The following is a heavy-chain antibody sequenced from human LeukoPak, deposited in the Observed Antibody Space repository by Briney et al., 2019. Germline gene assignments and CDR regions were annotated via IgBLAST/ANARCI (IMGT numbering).Heavy chain of an antibody. Sequence: SETLSLTCAVYGGSFSGYYWSWIRQPPGKGLEWIGEINHSGSTNYNPSLKSRVTISVDTSKNQFSLKLSSVTAADTAVYYCARDQETGDWNDAFFLFDYWGQGTLVTVSS. CDR1: GGSFSGYY. J-gene: IGHJ4*02. V-gene: IGHV4-34*01. CDR3: ARDQETGDWNDAFFLFDY. CDR2: INHSGST. D-gene: IGHD1-1*01.